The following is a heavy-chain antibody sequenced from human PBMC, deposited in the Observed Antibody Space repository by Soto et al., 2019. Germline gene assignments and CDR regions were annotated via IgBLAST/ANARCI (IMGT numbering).Heavy chain of an antibody. CDR1: GYTFTSYA. D-gene: IGHD3-22*01. Sequence: QVQLVQSGAEEKKPGASVKVSCKASGYTFTSYAMHWVRQAPGQRLEWMGWINAGNGNTKYSQKFQGRVTITRDTSASTAYMELSSLRSEDTAVYYCARGSGYYYWDYYSGQGTLVTVSS. CDR2: INAGNGNT. J-gene: IGHJ4*02. CDR3: ARGSGYYYWDYY. V-gene: IGHV1-3*05.